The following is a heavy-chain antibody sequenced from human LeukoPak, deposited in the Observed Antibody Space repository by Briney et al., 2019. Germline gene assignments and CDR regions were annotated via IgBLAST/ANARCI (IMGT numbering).Heavy chain of an antibody. CDR1: GYTISSRYS. J-gene: IGHJ4*02. Sequence: PSETLSLTYAVSGYTISSRYSWGWIRQPPGKGLEWIGNIYHSGSTYYNQSLRSRVTISADMSKAQFSLKLRSVTAADTAVYYCARMERSMAADYWGQGTLVTVSS. CDR2: IYHSGST. CDR3: ARMERSMAADY. V-gene: IGHV4-38-2*01. D-gene: IGHD2-2*01.